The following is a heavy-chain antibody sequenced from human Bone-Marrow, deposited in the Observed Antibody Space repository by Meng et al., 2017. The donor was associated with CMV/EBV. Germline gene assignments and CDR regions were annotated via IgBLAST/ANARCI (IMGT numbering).Heavy chain of an antibody. CDR3: ARVFSPPLGAHFYYGMDV. D-gene: IGHD1-26*01. V-gene: IGHV3-23*03. Sequence: GESLKISCAASGFTFSRYAMTWVRQAPGKGLEWVSIIYSDGTTTYYANSMKGRFTISRDDSKNTLFLQLNSLRVEDTAVYYCARVFSPPLGAHFYYGMDVWGQGTTVTVSS. CDR2: IYSDGTTT. J-gene: IGHJ6*02. CDR1: GFTFSRYA.